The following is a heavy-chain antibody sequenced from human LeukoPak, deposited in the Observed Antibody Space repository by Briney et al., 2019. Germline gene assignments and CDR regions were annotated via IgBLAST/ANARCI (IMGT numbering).Heavy chain of an antibody. Sequence: SETLSLTCAVYGGSFSGYYWSWIRQPPGKGLEWIGEINHSGSTNYNPSLKSRVTISVDTSKNQFSLKLSSVTAADTAVYYCALWFGEPQSDYWGQGTPVTVSS. CDR1: GGSFSGYY. V-gene: IGHV4-34*01. CDR3: ALWFGEPQSDY. J-gene: IGHJ4*02. CDR2: INHSGST. D-gene: IGHD3-10*01.